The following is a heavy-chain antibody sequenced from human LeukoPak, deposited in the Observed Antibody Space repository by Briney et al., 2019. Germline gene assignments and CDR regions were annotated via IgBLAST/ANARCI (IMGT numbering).Heavy chain of an antibody. CDR1: GGSFSGYY. CDR2: INHSGST. J-gene: IGHJ3*02. D-gene: IGHD6-6*01. V-gene: IGHV4-34*01. CDR3: AREGIAARPKPFDAFDI. Sequence: SETLSLTCAVYGGSFSGYYWSWIRQPPGKGLEWIGEINHSGSTNYNPSLKSRVAISVDTSKNQFSLKLSSVTAADTAVYYCAREGIAARPKPFDAFDIWGQGTMVTVSS.